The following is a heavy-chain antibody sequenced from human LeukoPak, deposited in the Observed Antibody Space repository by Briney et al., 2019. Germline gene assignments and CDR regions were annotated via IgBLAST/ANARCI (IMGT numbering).Heavy chain of an antibody. D-gene: IGHD1-26*01. Sequence: PSETLSLTCTVSGGSISSYYWSWIRQPPGKGLEWIGYIYYSGSTNYNPSLKSRVTISVDTSKNQFSLKLSSVTAADTAVYYCARDSGSYGHDAFGIWGQGTMVTVSS. V-gene: IGHV4-59*01. J-gene: IGHJ3*02. CDR3: ARDSGSYGHDAFGI. CDR1: GGSISSYY. CDR2: IYYSGST.